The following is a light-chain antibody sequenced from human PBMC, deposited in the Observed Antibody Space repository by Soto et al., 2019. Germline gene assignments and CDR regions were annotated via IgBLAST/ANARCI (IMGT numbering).Light chain of an antibody. CDR1: QSVSSSY. Sequence: EIVLTQSPGTLSLSPGERVTLSCRASQSVSSSYLGWFQQRPGQAPRLLIYDTSNRATGIPDRFSGSGSGTDFTLTIGSLEPEDFAVYYCHQYSGPPYTVGQGTKLEIK. J-gene: IGKJ2*01. CDR3: HQYSGPPYT. CDR2: DTS. V-gene: IGKV3-20*01.